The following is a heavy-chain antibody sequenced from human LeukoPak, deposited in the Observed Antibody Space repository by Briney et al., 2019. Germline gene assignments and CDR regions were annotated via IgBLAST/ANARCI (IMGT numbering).Heavy chain of an antibody. Sequence: GGSLRLSCVASGFTVSSNYMTWVRQAPGKGLAWVSVIYSGGSTYYADSVSGRFTISRDYSRNTVYLQMNSLRAEDTAVYYCAKVWSGSYIDHWGQGSLVTVSS. CDR1: GFTVSSNY. D-gene: IGHD3-3*01. J-gene: IGHJ4*02. V-gene: IGHV3-66*01. CDR2: IYSGGST. CDR3: AKVWSGSYIDH.